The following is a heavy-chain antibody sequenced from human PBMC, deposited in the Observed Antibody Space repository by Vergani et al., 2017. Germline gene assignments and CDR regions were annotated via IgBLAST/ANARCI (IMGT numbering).Heavy chain of an antibody. CDR2: INQDGSEK. V-gene: IGHV3-7*01. CDR1: GFIFSHYW. J-gene: IGHJ6*03. Sequence: EVQLVESGGGLVQPGGSLRLSCAASGFIFSHYWMSWVRQAPGKGLEWVANINQDGSEKYYVDSVKGRFTISRDNAKNSLYLQMNSLRAEDTALYYCARVSRIYCSGGSCYYYYYYMDVWGKGP. D-gene: IGHD2-15*01. CDR3: ARVSRIYCSGGSCYYYYYYMDV.